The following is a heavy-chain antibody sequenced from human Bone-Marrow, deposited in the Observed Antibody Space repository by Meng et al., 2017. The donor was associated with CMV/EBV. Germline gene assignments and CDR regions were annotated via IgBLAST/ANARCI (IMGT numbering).Heavy chain of an antibody. CDR1: GFTFSSYA. Sequence: GESLKISCAASGFTFSSYAMHWVRQAPGKGLEWVAVISYDGSNKYYADSVKGRFTISRDNSKNTLYLQMNSLRAEDTAVYYCARDYYDSGGYYYTEGYYHGLDVWGQRTTVTVSS. CDR3: ARDYYDSGGYYYTEGYYHGLDV. D-gene: IGHD3-22*01. V-gene: IGHV3-30*04. J-gene: IGHJ6*02. CDR2: ISYDGSNK.